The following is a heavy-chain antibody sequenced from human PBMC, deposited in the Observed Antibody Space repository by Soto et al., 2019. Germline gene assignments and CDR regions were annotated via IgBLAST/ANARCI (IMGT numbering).Heavy chain of an antibody. J-gene: IGHJ4*02. Sequence: QVQLVQSGAEVKKPGSSVKVSCKASGGTFSSYAISWVRQAPGQGLEWMGGIIPIFGTANYAQKFQGRVTITADESTSTAYMELSSLRSEDTAVYYCARDEVCSGGSCYVYGGQGTLVTVSS. CDR1: GGTFSSYA. CDR2: IIPIFGTA. CDR3: ARDEVCSGGSCYVY. D-gene: IGHD2-15*01. V-gene: IGHV1-69*01.